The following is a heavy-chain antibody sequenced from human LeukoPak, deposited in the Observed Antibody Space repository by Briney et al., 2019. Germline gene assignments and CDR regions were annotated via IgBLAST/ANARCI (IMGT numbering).Heavy chain of an antibody. J-gene: IGHJ4*02. Sequence: SVKVSCKASGGTFSSYAISWVRQAPGQGLEWMGGIIPIFGTANYAQKFQGRVTITTDESTSTAYMELSSLRSEDTAVYYCARSGTYYDFWSGPNPLPGGGRHFDYWGQGTLVTVSS. CDR1: GGTFSSYA. CDR3: ARSGTYYDFWSGPNPLPGGGRHFDY. D-gene: IGHD3-3*01. V-gene: IGHV1-69*05. CDR2: IIPIFGTA.